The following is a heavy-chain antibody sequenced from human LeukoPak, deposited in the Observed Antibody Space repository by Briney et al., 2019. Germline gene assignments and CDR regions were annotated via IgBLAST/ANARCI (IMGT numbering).Heavy chain of an antibody. CDR2: INPSGGST. J-gene: IGHJ5*02. CDR3: ARHPSNYFDSSGYFGCFDP. CDR1: GYTFTNYY. V-gene: IGHV1-46*01. Sequence: ASVKVSCKASGYTFTNYYMHWVRQAPGQGLEWMGIINPSGGSTTYAQKFQGRVSMTRDTSTSTFYMELSSLRSEDTAVYYCARHPSNYFDSSGYFGCFDPWGQGTLVTVSS. D-gene: IGHD3-22*01.